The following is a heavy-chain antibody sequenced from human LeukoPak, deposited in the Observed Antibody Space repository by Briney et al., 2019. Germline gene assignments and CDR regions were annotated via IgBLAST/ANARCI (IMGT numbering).Heavy chain of an antibody. CDR1: GFPVSSNH. CDR2: IFGGGKT. J-gene: IGHJ4*02. Sequence: PGGSLRLSCAVSGFPVSSNHMGWVRQAPGKGLEWVSVIFGGGKTSYAGSVQGRVTLSRDNSKNTLYLQMTRLRVEDTAVYYCARLMDAYNLDYWGQGTLVTVSS. D-gene: IGHD5-24*01. V-gene: IGHV3-53*01. CDR3: ARLMDAYNLDY.